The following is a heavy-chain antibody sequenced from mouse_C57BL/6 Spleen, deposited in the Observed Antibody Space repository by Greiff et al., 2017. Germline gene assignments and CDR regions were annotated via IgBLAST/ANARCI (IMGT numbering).Heavy chain of an antibody. CDR2: IDPSDSET. Sequence: QVQLQQPGAELVRPGSSVKLSCKASGYTFTSYWMHWVKQRPIQGLEWIGNIDPSDSETHYNQKFKDKATLTVDKSSSTAYIQLSSLTSEDSAVYYCARSPYGSRERYWYFDVWGTGTTVTVSS. CDR1: GYTFTSYW. CDR3: ARSPYGSRERYWYFDV. J-gene: IGHJ1*03. V-gene: IGHV1-52*01. D-gene: IGHD1-1*01.